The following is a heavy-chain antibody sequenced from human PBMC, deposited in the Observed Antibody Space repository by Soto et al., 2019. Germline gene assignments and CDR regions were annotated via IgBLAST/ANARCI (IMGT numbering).Heavy chain of an antibody. J-gene: IGHJ4*02. V-gene: IGHV4-39*01. Sequence: QLQLQESGPGLVKPSETLSLTCTVSGGSISSSSYYWGWIRQPPGKGLEWIGSIYYSGSTYYNPSTKSRVPISVDTSKTQFSLKRSSVPAADTAVYYCARRVRITMVRGGSSYDYWGQGTLVTVSS. CDR2: IYYSGST. CDR1: GGSISSSSYY. D-gene: IGHD3-10*01. CDR3: ARRVRITMVRGGSSYDY.